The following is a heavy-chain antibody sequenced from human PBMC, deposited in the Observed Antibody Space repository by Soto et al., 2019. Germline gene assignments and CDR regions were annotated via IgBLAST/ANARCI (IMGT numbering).Heavy chain of an antibody. CDR2: IYYSGST. J-gene: IGHJ6*03. V-gene: IGHV4-59*12. Sequence: SETLSLTCTVSGGSISSYYWSWIRQPPGKGLEWIGYIYYSGSTNYNPSLKSRVTISVDTSKNQFSLKLSSVTAADTAVYYCARGCRYYYGSGSYASVYYYYYMDVWGKGTTVTVSS. CDR1: GGSISSYY. CDR3: ARGCRYYYGSGSYASVYYYYYMDV. D-gene: IGHD3-10*01.